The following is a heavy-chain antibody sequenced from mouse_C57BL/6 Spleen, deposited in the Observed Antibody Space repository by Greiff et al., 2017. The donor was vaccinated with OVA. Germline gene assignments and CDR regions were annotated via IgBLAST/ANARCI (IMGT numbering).Heavy chain of an antibody. CDR2: INPYNGDT. J-gene: IGHJ4*01. V-gene: IGHV1-20*01. Sequence: VQLKESGPELVKPGDSVKISCKASGYSFTGYFMNWVMQSHGKSLEWIGRINPYNGDTFYNQKFKGKATLTVDKSSSTAHMELRSLTSEDSAVYYCARTTRYAMDYWGQGTSVTVSS. D-gene: IGHD2-12*01. CDR1: GYSFTGYF. CDR3: ARTTRYAMDY.